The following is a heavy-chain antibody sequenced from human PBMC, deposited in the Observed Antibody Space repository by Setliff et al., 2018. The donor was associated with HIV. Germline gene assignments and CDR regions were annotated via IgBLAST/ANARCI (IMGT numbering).Heavy chain of an antibody. CDR2: IYTSGST. J-gene: IGHJ3*02. D-gene: IGHD3-22*01. Sequence: PSETLSLTCTVSGGSISSYYWSWIRQPAGKGLEWIGHIYTSGSTNYNPSLKSRVTMSVDTSKNQFSLKLSSVTAADTAVYYCARGTYYYDSSGFRDAFDIWGQGTMVTVSS. CDR1: GGSISSYY. V-gene: IGHV4-4*07. CDR3: ARGTYYYDSSGFRDAFDI.